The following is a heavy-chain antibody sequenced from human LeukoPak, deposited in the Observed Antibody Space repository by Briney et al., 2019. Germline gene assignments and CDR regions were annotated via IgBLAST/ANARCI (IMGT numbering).Heavy chain of an antibody. J-gene: IGHJ4*02. CDR2: INHSGST. CDR3: ARRRRCSGGSCYRERLDY. Sequence: SETLSLTCAVYGGSFSGYYWSWIRQPPGKGLEWIGEINHSGSTNYNPSLKSRVTISVDTSKNQFSLKLSSVTAADTAVYYCARRRRCSGGSCYRERLDYWGQGTLVTVSS. D-gene: IGHD2-15*01. CDR1: GGSFSGYY. V-gene: IGHV4-34*01.